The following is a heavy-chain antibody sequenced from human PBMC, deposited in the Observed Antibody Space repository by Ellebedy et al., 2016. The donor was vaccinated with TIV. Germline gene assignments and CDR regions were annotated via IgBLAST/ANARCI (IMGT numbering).Heavy chain of an antibody. CDR1: GYTFTGFG. J-gene: IGHJ4*02. CDR2: ISPYNHES. Sequence: AASVKVSCKATGYTFTGFGIAWVRQAPGQGLEWMGWISPYNHESGFGRKFQGRLTMTTDRDAATAYMELTRLTSDDTGVYFCARTGGDSGWFEAEDYWGQGTLVTVSS. CDR3: ARTGGDSGWFEAEDY. V-gene: IGHV1-18*04. D-gene: IGHD3-10*01.